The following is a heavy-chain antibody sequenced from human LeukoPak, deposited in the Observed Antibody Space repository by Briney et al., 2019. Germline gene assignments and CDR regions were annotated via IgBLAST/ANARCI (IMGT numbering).Heavy chain of an antibody. CDR1: GYTFTSYG. D-gene: IGHD5-12*01. CDR3: ARDLYSGYDSDY. CDR2: ISAYNGNT. Sequence: ASVKVSXKASGYTFTSYGISWVRQAPGQGLEWMGWISAYNGNTNYAQKLQGRVTMTTDTSTSTAYMELRSLRSDDTAVYYCARDLYSGYDSDYWGQGILVTVSS. V-gene: IGHV1-18*01. J-gene: IGHJ4*02.